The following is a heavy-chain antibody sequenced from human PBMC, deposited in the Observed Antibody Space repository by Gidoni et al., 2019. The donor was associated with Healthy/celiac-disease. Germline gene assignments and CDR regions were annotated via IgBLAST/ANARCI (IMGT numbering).Heavy chain of an antibody. CDR3: AGESVSGYYYYGMDV. CDR2: INPSGGST. J-gene: IGHJ6*02. Sequence: QVQLVQSGAEVKKPGASVKVSCKASGYTFTSYYMHWVRQAPGQGLEWMGIINPSGGSTSYAQKFQGRVTMTRDTSTSTVYMELSSLRSEDTAVYYCAGESVSGYYYYGMDVWGQGTTVTVSS. CDR1: GYTFTSYY. D-gene: IGHD3-10*01. V-gene: IGHV1-46*03.